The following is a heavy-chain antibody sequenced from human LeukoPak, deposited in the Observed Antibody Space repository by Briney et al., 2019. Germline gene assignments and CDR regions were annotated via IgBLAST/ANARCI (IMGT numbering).Heavy chain of an antibody. CDR2: INPSGGST. CDR1: GYTFTNYY. J-gene: IGHJ6*02. CDR3: ARVQGYYYYGMDV. Sequence: ASVKVSCKASGYTFTNYYMHWVRQAPGQGLEWMGIINPSGGSTSYAQKFQSRVTMTRDTSTSTVYMELSSLRSEDTAVYYCARVQGYYYYGMDVWGQGTTVTVSS. V-gene: IGHV1-46*01.